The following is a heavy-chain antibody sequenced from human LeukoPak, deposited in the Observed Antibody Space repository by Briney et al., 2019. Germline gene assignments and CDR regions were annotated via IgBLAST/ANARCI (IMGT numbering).Heavy chain of an antibody. CDR3: AKAPSYYYGSGSYYNDYYYYYGMDV. J-gene: IGHJ6*04. CDR1: GFTFSSYA. CDR2: ISGSGGST. D-gene: IGHD3-10*01. Sequence: PGGSLRLSCAASGFTFSSYAMSWVRQAPGKGLEWVSAISGSGGSTYYADSVKSRFTISRDNSKNTLYLQMNSLRAEDTAVYYCAKAPSYYYGSGSYYNDYYYYYGMDVWGKGTTVTVSS. V-gene: IGHV3-23*01.